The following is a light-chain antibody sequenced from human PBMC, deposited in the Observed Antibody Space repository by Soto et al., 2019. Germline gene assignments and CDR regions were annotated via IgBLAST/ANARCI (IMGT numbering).Light chain of an antibody. CDR3: QHYDSYSGT. V-gene: IGKV1-5*03. CDR2: RAS. J-gene: IGKJ3*01. CDR1: PSINTW. Sequence: IQLTQSPSTLSASVGDRVTITCRASPSINTWLAWYQQKPGKAPKLLIYRASSLEGGVPSRFRGSVSGTEFTLTISSLQPDDFSTYYCQHYDSYSGTFGPGTKVHIK.